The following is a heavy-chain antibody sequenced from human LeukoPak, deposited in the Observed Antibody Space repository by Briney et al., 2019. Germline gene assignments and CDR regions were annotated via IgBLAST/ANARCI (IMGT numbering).Heavy chain of an antibody. Sequence: SETLSLTCAVYGGSFSGYYWSWIRQPPGKGLEWIGEMNHSGSTNYNPSLKSRVTISVDTSKNQFSLKLSSVTAADTAVYYCARGPDYYGSGSYYKRKGYFDYWGQGTLVTVSS. CDR1: GGSFSGYY. D-gene: IGHD3-10*01. CDR2: MNHSGST. V-gene: IGHV4-34*01. J-gene: IGHJ4*02. CDR3: ARGPDYYGSGSYYKRKGYFDY.